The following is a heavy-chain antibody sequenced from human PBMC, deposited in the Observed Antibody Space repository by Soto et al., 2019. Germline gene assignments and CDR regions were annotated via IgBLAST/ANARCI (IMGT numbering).Heavy chain of an antibody. CDR3: ARLTGVNYDYVWGSYRTLYYFDY. J-gene: IGHJ4*02. Sequence: QLQESGPGLVKPSETLSLTCTVSGGSISSSSYYWGWIRQPPGKGLEWIGSIYYSGSTYYNPSLKSRVTISVDTSKNQFSLKLSSVTAADTAVYYCARLTGVNYDYVWGSYRTLYYFDYWGQGTLVTVSS. V-gene: IGHV4-39*01. D-gene: IGHD3-16*02. CDR1: GGSISSSSYY. CDR2: IYYSGST.